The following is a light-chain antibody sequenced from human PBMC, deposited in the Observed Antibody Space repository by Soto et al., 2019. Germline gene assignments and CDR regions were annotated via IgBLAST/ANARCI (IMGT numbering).Light chain of an antibody. J-gene: IGKJ1*01. CDR3: QQYNNWPPWT. V-gene: IGKV1-5*01. CDR2: DVS. CDR1: QTISSW. Sequence: QRTQSPSTLSGSVGDSFTLTCRASQTISSWLAWYQQKPGKAPKLLIYDVSSLESGVPSRFSGSGSGTEFTLTISSLQSGDFAVYYCQQYNNWPPWTFGQGTKVDIK.